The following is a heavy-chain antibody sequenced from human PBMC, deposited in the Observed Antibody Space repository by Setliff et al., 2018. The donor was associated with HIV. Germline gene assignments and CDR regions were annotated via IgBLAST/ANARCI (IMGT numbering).Heavy chain of an antibody. CDR1: GYAFTGYY. D-gene: IGHD3-22*01. J-gene: IGHJ4*02. CDR2: INPNSGGT. Sequence: ASVKVSCKASGYAFTGYYMHWVRQAPGQGLEWMGWINPNSGGTTYAQKFQGWITMTRDTSISTAYMELSRLRSDDTAVYYCARGMDYYDTSGYYQYYFDYWGQGTLVTVSS. V-gene: IGHV1-2*04. CDR3: ARGMDYYDTSGYYQYYFDY.